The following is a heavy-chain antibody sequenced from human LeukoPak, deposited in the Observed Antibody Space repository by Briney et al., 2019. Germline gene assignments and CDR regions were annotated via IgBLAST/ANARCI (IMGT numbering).Heavy chain of an antibody. J-gene: IGHJ3*02. CDR1: GYTFTGYY. CDR2: INPNTGAT. D-gene: IGHD2-2*02. CDR3: ARERGYCSSSTCYTSDAFDI. Sequence: ASVKVSCKTSGYTFTGYYMHWVRQAPGHGLEWMGWINPNTGATNYAQRFQGRVTMTRDTSISTAYMELSRLRSDDTAVYYCARERGYCSSSTCYTSDAFDIWGQGTMVTVSS. V-gene: IGHV1-2*02.